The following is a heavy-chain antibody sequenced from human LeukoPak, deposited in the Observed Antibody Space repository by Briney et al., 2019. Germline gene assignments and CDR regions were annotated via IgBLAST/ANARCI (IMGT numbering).Heavy chain of an antibody. CDR1: GDSVTSNSAA. CDR3: ARAITIIRGTLSPFDY. J-gene: IGHJ4*02. D-gene: IGHD3-10*01. CDR2: TYYRSKWFN. Sequence: PSQTLSLTCAISGDSVTSNSAAWNWIRQSPSRGLEWLGRTYYRSKWFNDYAVSVKIRMTINPDTSKNQISLQLNSVTPEDTAVYYCARAITIIRGTLSPFDYWGQGTLVTVSS. V-gene: IGHV6-1*01.